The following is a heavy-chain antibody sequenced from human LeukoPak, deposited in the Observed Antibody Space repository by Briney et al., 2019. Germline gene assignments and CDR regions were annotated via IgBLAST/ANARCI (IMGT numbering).Heavy chain of an antibody. CDR2: ISGSGGST. J-gene: IGHJ5*02. V-gene: IGHV3-23*01. D-gene: IGHD6-6*01. CDR1: GFTFNSYA. Sequence: GGSLRLSCAASGFTFNSYAMSWVRQAPGKGLEWVSAISGSGGSTYYADSVKGRFTISRDNSKNTLYLQMNSLRAEDTAVYYCAKDKSGIAARANWFDPWGQGTLVTVSS. CDR3: AKDKSGIAARANWFDP.